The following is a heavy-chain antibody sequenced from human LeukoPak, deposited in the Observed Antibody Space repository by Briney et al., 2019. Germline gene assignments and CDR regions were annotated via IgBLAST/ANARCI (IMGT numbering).Heavy chain of an antibody. Sequence: SETLSLTCTVSGGSISNYYWNWIRQPPGKGLEWIGYIYYSGTTNYNPSLKSRGTISVDTSKNQFSLKLRSVTAADTAVYYCARPRTRLAWFDPWGQGTLVTVSS. CDR1: GGSISNYY. D-gene: IGHD6-19*01. J-gene: IGHJ5*02. CDR2: IYYSGTT. CDR3: ARPRTRLAWFDP. V-gene: IGHV4-59*08.